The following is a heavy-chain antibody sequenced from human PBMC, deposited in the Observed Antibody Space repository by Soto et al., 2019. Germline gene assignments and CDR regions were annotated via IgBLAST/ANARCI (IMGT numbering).Heavy chain of an antibody. J-gene: IGHJ4*02. V-gene: IGHV3-23*01. CDR3: TKDKADKYDSSVDS. Sequence: GSLRLSCVGSGFTFDSHAMNWVRQAPGKGLECVAGITGSAGSTYYADSVKGRFTISKDNSKNTLYLQMNSLRAEDTAVYYCTKDKADKYDSSVDSWGQGTQVTVSS. D-gene: IGHD3-22*01. CDR2: ITGSAGST. CDR1: GFTFDSHA.